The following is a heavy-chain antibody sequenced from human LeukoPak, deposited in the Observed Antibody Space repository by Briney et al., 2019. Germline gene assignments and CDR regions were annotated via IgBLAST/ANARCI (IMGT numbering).Heavy chain of an antibody. Sequence: GGSLRLSCAASGFTFDDYAMHWVRQAPGKGLEWVSGISWNSGSIGYADSVKGRFTVSRDNAKKSLYLHMNSVRAEDTAVYYCARDSDRGSDYWGQGTLVTVSS. CDR3: ARDSDRGSDY. D-gene: IGHD5-12*01. CDR2: ISWNSGSI. CDR1: GFTFDDYA. V-gene: IGHV3-9*01. J-gene: IGHJ4*02.